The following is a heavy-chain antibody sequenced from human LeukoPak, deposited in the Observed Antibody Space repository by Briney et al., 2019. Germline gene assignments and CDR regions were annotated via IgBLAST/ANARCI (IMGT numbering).Heavy chain of an antibody. D-gene: IGHD4-23*01. V-gene: IGHV1-46*01. Sequence: ASVKLSCKAFGYTFTSNYMHWVRHAPGQGPEWMVVISPRGDSTTYAQNFQGRVTLTKDMSQSTNYLELSSLSSEDTAVYCCARVSSGISGDAFDIWGQGTMVTVSS. CDR3: ARVSSGISGDAFDI. CDR1: GYTFTSNY. CDR2: ISPRGDST. J-gene: IGHJ3*02.